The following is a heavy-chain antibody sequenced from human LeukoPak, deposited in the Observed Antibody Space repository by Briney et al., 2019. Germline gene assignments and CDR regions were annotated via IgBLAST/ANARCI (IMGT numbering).Heavy chain of an antibody. J-gene: IGHJ4*02. D-gene: IGHD5-18*01. CDR3: ARDPLGNTAGGFDY. CDR2: INPNSGGT. V-gene: IGHV1-2*02. CDR1: GYTFTGYY. Sequence: ASVKVSCKASGYTFTGYYMHWVRQAPGQGLEWMGWINPNSGGTNYAQKFQGRVTMTRDTSISTAYMELSRLRSDDTAVYYCARDPLGNTAGGFDYWGQGTLVTVSS.